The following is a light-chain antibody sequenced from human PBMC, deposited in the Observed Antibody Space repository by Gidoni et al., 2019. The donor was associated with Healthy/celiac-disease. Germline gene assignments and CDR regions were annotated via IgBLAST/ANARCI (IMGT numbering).Light chain of an antibody. CDR2: DAS. Sequence: IVLTQSPATLSLSPGERAALSCRASHSVSSYLAWYQQKPCQAPTLLIYDASNRATGIPASFSGSGSCTDFSLTITSLEPEDFSVYFYQQRSNWPPRDTFGQGTRLEIK. V-gene: IGKV3-11*01. J-gene: IGKJ5*01. CDR1: HSVSSY. CDR3: QQRSNWPPRDT.